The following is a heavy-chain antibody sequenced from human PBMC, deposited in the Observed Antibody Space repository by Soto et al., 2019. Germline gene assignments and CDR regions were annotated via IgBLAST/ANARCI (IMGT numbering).Heavy chain of an antibody. Sequence: QVQLQESGPGLVKPSETLSLTCTVSGGSISSYYWSWIRQPPGKGLEWIGYIYYSGSTNYNPSLQSRVTISVDTSKNQFSLKLSSVTAADTAVYYCARVVRDGPFDYWGQGTLVTVSS. J-gene: IGHJ4*02. CDR1: GGSISSYY. CDR3: ARVVRDGPFDY. CDR2: IYYSGST. V-gene: IGHV4-59*01.